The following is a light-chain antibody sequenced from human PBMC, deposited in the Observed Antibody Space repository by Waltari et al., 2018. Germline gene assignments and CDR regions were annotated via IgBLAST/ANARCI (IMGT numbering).Light chain of an antibody. V-gene: IGKV4-1*01. CDR1: QSVLYSSNNKNY. CDR3: QQYYTTPS. Sequence: DIVMTQSPDSLAVSLGERATINCKSSQSVLYSSNNKNYLAWYQHKPGQPPNLLIYWASTREYGVPDRFSGSGSGTDFTLTISSLQAEDVAVYYCQQYYTTPSFGQGTKLEIK. J-gene: IGKJ2*03. CDR2: WAS.